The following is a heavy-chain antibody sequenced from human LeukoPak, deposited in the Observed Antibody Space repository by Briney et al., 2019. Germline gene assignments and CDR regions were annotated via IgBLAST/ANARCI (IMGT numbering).Heavy chain of an antibody. CDR2: FCSGGST. CDR3: ARVYSGYDLPGSLANYYFDY. Sequence: PSETLSLTCTVSGGSISSYYWSWIRQPAGKGLEWIGRFCSGGSTDYNPSLKSRVTMPVDTSKNQFSLKLSSVTAADTAVYYCARVYSGYDLPGSLANYYFDYWGQETLVTVSS. D-gene: IGHD5-12*01. J-gene: IGHJ4*02. CDR1: GGSISSYY. V-gene: IGHV4-4*07.